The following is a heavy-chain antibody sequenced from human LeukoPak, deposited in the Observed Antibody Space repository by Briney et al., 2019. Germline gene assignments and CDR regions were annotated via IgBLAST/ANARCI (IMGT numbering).Heavy chain of an antibody. CDR1: GFTFSSYE. V-gene: IGHV3-48*03. CDR3: ARDQRHPYYYYSYGMDV. D-gene: IGHD6-25*01. J-gene: IGHJ6*02. CDR2: ISSSGSTI. Sequence: GGSLRLSCAASGFTFSSYEMNWVRQAPGKGLEWVSYISSSGSTIYYADSVKGRFTISRDNAKNSLHLQMNSLRAEDTAVYYCARDQRHPYYYYSYGMDVWGQGTTVTVSS.